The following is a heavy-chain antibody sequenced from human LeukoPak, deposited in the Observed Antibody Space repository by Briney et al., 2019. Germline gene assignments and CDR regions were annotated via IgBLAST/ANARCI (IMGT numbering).Heavy chain of an antibody. J-gene: IGHJ5*02. Sequence: PSETLSLTCAVSGGSISSGGYSWSWIRQPPGKGLEWIGYIYHSGSTYYNPSLKSRVTISVDRSKNQFSLKLSSVTAADTAVYYCARTRITMVRGVPNWFDPWGQGTLVTVSS. CDR3: ARTRITMVRGVPNWFDP. D-gene: IGHD3-10*01. CDR1: GGSISSGGYS. CDR2: IYHSGST. V-gene: IGHV4-30-2*01.